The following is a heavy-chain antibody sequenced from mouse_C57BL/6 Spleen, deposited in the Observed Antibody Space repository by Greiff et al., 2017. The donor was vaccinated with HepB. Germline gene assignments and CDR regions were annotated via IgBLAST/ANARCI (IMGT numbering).Heavy chain of an antibody. Sequence: VQLQQPGAELVMPGASVKLSCKASGYTFTSYWMHWVKQRPGQGLEWIGEIDPSDSYTNYNQKFKGKSTLTVDKSSSTAYMQLSSLTSEDSAVYYCARGIALFLRYWGQGTLVTVSA. V-gene: IGHV1-69*01. CDR1: GYTFTSYW. D-gene: IGHD1-1*01. CDR3: ARGIALFLRY. J-gene: IGHJ3*01. CDR2: IDPSDSYT.